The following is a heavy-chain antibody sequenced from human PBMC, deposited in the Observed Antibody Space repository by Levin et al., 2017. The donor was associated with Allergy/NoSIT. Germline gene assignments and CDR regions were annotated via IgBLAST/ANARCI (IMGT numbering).Heavy chain of an antibody. V-gene: IGHV3-30*18. Sequence: GGSLRLSCTASGFIFNDTGLHWVRQAPGRGLEWVAVVSYDGGATYYADFVKGRFTISRDNSRNTVYLQMNSLRPADAAVYYCAKVEGGYDPQGGGGWFDPWGQGTLVTVSA. CDR3: AKVEGGYDPQGGGGWFDP. J-gene: IGHJ5*01. CDR2: VSYDGGAT. CDR1: GFIFNDTG. D-gene: IGHD5-12*01.